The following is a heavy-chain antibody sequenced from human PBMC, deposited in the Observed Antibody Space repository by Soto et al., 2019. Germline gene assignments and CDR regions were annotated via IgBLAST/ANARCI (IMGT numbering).Heavy chain of an antibody. Sequence: QVQLQESGPGLVKPSETLSLTCTVSGGSISSYYWSWIRQPAGKGLEWIGRIYTSGSTNYNPSLKCRVTMSVDTSKNQFSLKLSFVTAADTAVDYCARGIAARPDVWFDPCGQGTLVTVSS. CDR1: GGSISSYY. J-gene: IGHJ5*02. CDR2: IYTSGST. CDR3: ARGIAARPDVWFDP. D-gene: IGHD6-6*01. V-gene: IGHV4-4*07.